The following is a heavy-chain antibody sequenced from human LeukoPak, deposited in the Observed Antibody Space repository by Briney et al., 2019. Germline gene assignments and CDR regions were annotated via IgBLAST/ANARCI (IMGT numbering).Heavy chain of an antibody. D-gene: IGHD3-10*01. V-gene: IGHV1-69*13. CDR3: AREGNYGSGSYYNDWFDP. CDR2: IIPIFGTA. CDR1: GGTFSSYA. Sequence: SVKVSCKASGGTFSSYAISWVRQAPGQGLEWMGGIIPIFGTANYAQKFQGRVTITADESTSTAYMELSSLRSEDTAVYYCAREGNYGSGSYYNDWFDPWGQGTLVTVSS. J-gene: IGHJ5*02.